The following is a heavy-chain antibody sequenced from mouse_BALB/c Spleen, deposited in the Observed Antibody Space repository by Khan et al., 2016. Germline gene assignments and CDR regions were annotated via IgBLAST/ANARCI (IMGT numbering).Heavy chain of an antibody. CDR1: GFSIQDTY. CDR2: IDPPNDNT. D-gene: IGHD1-1*01. J-gene: IGHJ2*01. CDR3: ARMYYGDY. Sequence: VQLQQPGAELVKPGASVKLSCTASGFSIQDTYIHWVRQRPEQGLDWIGRIDPPNDNTKYDPKLQGKATITADTSSNTAYLQLSSLTYEDTAVYYCARMYYGDYWGQGTTLTVSS. V-gene: IGHV14-3*02.